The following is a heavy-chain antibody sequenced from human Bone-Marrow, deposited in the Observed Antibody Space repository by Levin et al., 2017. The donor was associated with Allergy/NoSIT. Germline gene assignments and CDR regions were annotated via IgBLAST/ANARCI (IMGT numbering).Heavy chain of an antibody. CDR2: ITSSGDST. Sequence: PGGSLRLSCAASGFTFRHYTMNWVRQAPGKGLEWVSCITSSGDSTYYADSVKGRFTISRDNAKNSLYLQLNRLRDEDTAMYYCARDPARGYYDSSGYLGDHWGQGTLVTVSS. V-gene: IGHV3-48*02. CDR3: ARDPARGYYDSSGYLGDH. CDR1: GFTFRHYT. J-gene: IGHJ4*02. D-gene: IGHD3-22*01.